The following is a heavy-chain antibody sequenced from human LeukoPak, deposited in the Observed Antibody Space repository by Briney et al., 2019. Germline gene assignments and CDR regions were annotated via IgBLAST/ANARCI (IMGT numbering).Heavy chain of an antibody. J-gene: IGHJ4*02. CDR2: INPNSGGT. CDR1: GYTFTAYY. CDR3: ARSPHILTGENFDY. D-gene: IGHD3-9*01. Sequence: ASVKVSCKASGYTFTAYYLHWVRQAPGQGLEWMGWINPNSGGTNYAQKFQGRVTMTRDTSITTAYMEMSRLRSDDTALYYCARSPHILTGENFDYWGQGTLVTVSS. V-gene: IGHV1-2*02.